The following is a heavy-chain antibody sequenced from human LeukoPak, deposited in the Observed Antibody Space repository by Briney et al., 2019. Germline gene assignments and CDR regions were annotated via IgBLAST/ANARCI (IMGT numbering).Heavy chain of an antibody. CDR3: TTSLPHVVDVTTSDGGN. Sequence: PGGSLRLSCAASGFTFSSYSMHWVRQAPGKGLEWISYISRSSDSIHYADSVKGRFTISRDNAGNSLYLQMNSLRAEDTAVYYCTTSLPHVVDVTTSDGGNWGQGTLVTVSS. J-gene: IGHJ4*02. D-gene: IGHD2-21*02. CDR2: ISRSSDSI. V-gene: IGHV3-48*04. CDR1: GFTFSSYS.